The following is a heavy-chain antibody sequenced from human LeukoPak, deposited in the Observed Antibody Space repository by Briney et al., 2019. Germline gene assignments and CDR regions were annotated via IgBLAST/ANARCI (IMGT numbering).Heavy chain of an antibody. D-gene: IGHD6-13*01. CDR3: ARAPYSSSWYVGY. V-gene: IGHV3-74*01. Sequence: GGSLRLSCAASGFTLSSYWMHWVRQAPGKGLVWVSRINSDRSSISYADSVKGRFTISRDDAKNTLYLQMNSLRAEDTAVYYCARAPYSSSWYVGYWGQGTLVTVSS. CDR2: INSDRSSI. CDR1: GFTLSSYW. J-gene: IGHJ4*02.